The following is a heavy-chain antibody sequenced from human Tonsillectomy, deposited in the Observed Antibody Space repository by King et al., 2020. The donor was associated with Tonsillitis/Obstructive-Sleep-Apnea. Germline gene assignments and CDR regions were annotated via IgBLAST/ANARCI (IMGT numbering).Heavy chain of an antibody. CDR3: AKDLMFRRWYYGMDV. V-gene: IGHV3-9*01. D-gene: IGHD2-8*01. J-gene: IGHJ6*02. CDR2: ISWDSGSI. Sequence: VQLVESGGGLVQPGRSLRLSCAASGFTFDDYAMHWVRQAPGKGLEWVSGISWDSGSIGYADSVKGRFTISRDNAKNSLYLQMNSLRAEDTALYYCAKDLMFRRWYYGMDVWGQGTTVTVSS. CDR1: GFTFDDYA.